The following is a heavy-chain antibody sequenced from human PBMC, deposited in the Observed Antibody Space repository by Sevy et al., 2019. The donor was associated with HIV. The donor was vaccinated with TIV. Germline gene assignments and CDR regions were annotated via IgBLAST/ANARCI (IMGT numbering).Heavy chain of an antibody. Sequence: GGSLRLSCAASGFTFRSYDLLWVRQAPGKGLEWLALISYDGSSEYYADSVKGRFAVSRDDSTNTLFLQMNSLRPEDTAVYYCAHGYCGGDYSDTSQAGPWGRGALVTVSS. V-gene: IGHV3-30*03. CDR3: AHGYCGGDYSDTSQAGP. CDR2: ISYDGSSE. D-gene: IGHD2-21*02. CDR1: GFTFRSYD. J-gene: IGHJ5*02.